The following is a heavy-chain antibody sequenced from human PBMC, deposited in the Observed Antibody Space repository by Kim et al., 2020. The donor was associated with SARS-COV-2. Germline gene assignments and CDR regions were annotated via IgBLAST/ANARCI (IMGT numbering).Heavy chain of an antibody. CDR2: IIPILGIA. CDR1: GGTFSSYA. J-gene: IGHJ5*02. CDR3: ARGGVWSPSLGWFDP. Sequence: SVKVSCKASGGTFSSYAISWVRQAPGQGLEWMGRIIPILGIANYAQKFQGRVTITADKSTSTAYMELSSLRSEDTAVYYCARGGVWSPSLGWFDPWGQGTLVTVSS. D-gene: IGHD3-10*01. V-gene: IGHV1-69*04.